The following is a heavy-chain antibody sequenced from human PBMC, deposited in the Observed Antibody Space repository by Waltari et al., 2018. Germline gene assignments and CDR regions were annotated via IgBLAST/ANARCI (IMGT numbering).Heavy chain of an antibody. CDR2: INQDETDK. CDR1: GFAVTNYY. J-gene: IGHJ4*02. V-gene: IGHV3-7*04. CDR3: AGAGLDW. Sequence: EVQLVESGGGLFQPGGSLGLFCAAAGFAVTNYYMSWARQVPGKGLEWVANINQDETDKNYLDSVKGRFTISRDNTKNSLFLQMNSLRVEDTAVYYCAGAGLDWWGQGTLVTVSS.